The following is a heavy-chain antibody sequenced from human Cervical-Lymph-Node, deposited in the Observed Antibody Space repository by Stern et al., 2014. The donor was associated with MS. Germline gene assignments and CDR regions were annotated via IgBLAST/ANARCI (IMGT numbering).Heavy chain of an antibody. Sequence: QVQLVQSGAEVKKPGASVKVSCKASGFNFSNYGLSWVRQAPGQGLEWMGWISVYNGNIDFAQKFQGRLTMTTDPSTSTVYMELRSLRSDDTAVYYCTRDRGIMGTTTGDYWGQGTLVSVSS. D-gene: IGHD1-26*01. CDR1: GFNFSNYG. CDR3: TRDRGIMGTTTGDY. CDR2: ISVYNGNI. J-gene: IGHJ4*02. V-gene: IGHV1-18*01.